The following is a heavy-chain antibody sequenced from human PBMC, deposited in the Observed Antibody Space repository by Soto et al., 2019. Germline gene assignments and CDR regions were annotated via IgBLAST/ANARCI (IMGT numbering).Heavy chain of an antibody. Sequence: QVQLVQSGAEVKKPGASVKVSGKASGYTFTSYGISWVRQAPAQGLEWRGWISAYNGKTNYKQKLQGRVTMTTDTSTRQAYMELRSLKSDDTAVYYCARDGGWEFRFSSPTWGQGTLVTVSS. V-gene: IGHV1-18*01. CDR3: ARDGGWEFRFSSPT. J-gene: IGHJ5*02. CDR1: GYTFTSYG. CDR2: ISAYNGKT. D-gene: IGHD1-26*01.